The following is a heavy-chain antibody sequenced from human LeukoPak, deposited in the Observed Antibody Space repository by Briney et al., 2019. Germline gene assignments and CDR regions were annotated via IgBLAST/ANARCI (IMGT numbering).Heavy chain of an antibody. CDR1: GFTFSSYA. CDR2: ISGSGGST. V-gene: IGHV3-23*01. J-gene: IGHJ4*02. D-gene: IGHD6-13*01. CDR3: AKSGGHSSSWYYFDY. Sequence: GGSLRLSCAASGFTFSSYAMSWVRQAPGKGLEWVSAISGSGGSTYYADSVKGRFTISRDNTKNTLYLQMNSLRAEDTAVYYCAKSGGHSSSWYYFDYWGQGTLVTVSS.